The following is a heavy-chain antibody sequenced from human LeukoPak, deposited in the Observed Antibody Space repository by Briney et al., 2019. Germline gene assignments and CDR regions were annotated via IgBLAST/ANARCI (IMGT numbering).Heavy chain of an antibody. CDR1: GGSISSGSYY. Sequence: KPSETQSLTCTVSGGSISSGSYYWSWIRQPAGKGLEWIGRIYTSGSTNYNPSLKSRVTISVDTSKNQFSLKLSSVTAADTAVYYCARQLQPYYYYYYMDVWGKGTTVTVSS. CDR3: ARQLQPYYYYYYMDV. J-gene: IGHJ6*03. V-gene: IGHV4-61*02. D-gene: IGHD1-1*01. CDR2: IYTSGST.